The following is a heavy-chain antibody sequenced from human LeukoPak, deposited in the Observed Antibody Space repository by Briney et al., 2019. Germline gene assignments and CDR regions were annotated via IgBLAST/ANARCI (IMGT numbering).Heavy chain of an antibody. CDR3: ARDSHDYRYYYMDV. CDR1: GGSISSYY. Sequence: SETLSLTCTVSGGSISSYYWSWIRQPPGKGLEWIGYIYYSGSTNYNPSLKSRVTISVDTSKNQFSLKLSSVTAADTAVYYCARDSHDYRYYYMDVWGKGTTVTVSS. CDR2: IYYSGST. V-gene: IGHV4-59*01. D-gene: IGHD4-11*01. J-gene: IGHJ6*03.